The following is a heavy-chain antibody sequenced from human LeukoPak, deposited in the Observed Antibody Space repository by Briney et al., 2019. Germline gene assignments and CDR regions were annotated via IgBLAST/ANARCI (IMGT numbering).Heavy chain of an antibody. J-gene: IGHJ4*02. CDR2: ISDSGRT. CDR3: ARGYSSSWNYFDY. CDR1: GGSTSSYF. D-gene: IGHD6-13*01. Sequence: SETLSLTCTVSGGSTSSYFWSWIRQPPGKGLEWIGYISDSGRTNYNPSLKSRVTISIDTSENQFSLKVRSVTAADTAVYYCARGYSSSWNYFDYWGQGTLVTVSS. V-gene: IGHV4-59*01.